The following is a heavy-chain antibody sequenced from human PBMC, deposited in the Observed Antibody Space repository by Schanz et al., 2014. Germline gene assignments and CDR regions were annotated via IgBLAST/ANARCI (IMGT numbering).Heavy chain of an antibody. CDR3: ARDCSAYLGNYFDY. CDR2: INGYNGHT. V-gene: IGHV1-18*01. J-gene: IGHJ4*02. Sequence: QVQLVQSGAEVKKPGASVKVSCKASGYTFTSYGISWVRQAPGQGLEWMGWINGYNGHTLYAQKFQGRVTMTTDTSTSTSYMELTSLTFDDTAVYYCARDCSAYLGNYFDYWGQGTLVTVSS. CDR1: GYTFTSYG. D-gene: IGHD7-27*01.